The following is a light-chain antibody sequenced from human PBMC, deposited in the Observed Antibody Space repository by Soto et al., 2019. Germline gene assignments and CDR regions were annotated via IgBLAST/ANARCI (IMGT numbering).Light chain of an antibody. CDR3: QSLFT. CDR1: QSVSNY. CDR2: DVT. J-gene: IGKJ3*01. V-gene: IGKV3-11*01. Sequence: EIVLKQSPATLSLSPGERATLSCRASQSVSNYLAWYQQKPGQAPRLLIYDVTNRATGIPARFSGSGSETDFTLTISSLEPEDFAVYYCQSLFTFGPGTKVDIK.